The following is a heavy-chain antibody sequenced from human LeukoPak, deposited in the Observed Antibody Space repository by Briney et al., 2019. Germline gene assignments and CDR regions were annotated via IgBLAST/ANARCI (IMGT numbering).Heavy chain of an antibody. D-gene: IGHD2/OR15-2a*01. Sequence: GRSLRLSCAASGFTFSSYGMHWVRQAPGKGLEWVAVIWSDGSNKYYADSVKGRFTISRDNSKNTLYLQMNSLRAEDTAVYYCAKGGTLWPLDYWGQGTLVTVSS. CDR2: IWSDGSNK. J-gene: IGHJ4*02. CDR1: GFTFSSYG. V-gene: IGHV3-33*06. CDR3: AKGGTLWPLDY.